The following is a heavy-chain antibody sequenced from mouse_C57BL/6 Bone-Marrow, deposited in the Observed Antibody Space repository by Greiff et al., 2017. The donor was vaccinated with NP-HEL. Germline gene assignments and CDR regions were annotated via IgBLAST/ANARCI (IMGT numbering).Heavy chain of an antibody. V-gene: IGHV5-17*01. CDR3: AITTVYYFDY. CDR2: ISSGSSTI. CDR1: GFTFSDYG. Sequence: EVHLVESGGGLVKPGGSLKLSCAASGFTFSDYGMHWVRQAPEKGLEWVAYISSGSSTIYYADTVKGRFTISRDNAKNTLFLQMTSLGSEDTAMYYCAITTVYYFDYWGQGTTLTVSS. J-gene: IGHJ2*01. D-gene: IGHD1-1*01.